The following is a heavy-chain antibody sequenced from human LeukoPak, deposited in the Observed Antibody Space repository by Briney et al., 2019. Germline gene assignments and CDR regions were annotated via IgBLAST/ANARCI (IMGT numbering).Heavy chain of an antibody. J-gene: IGHJ4*02. CDR3: AKRYNTLASYYSHCDY. CDR1: GFTFSSYA. CDR2: ISGSGGDT. Sequence: GGSLRLSCAASGFTFSSYAMSWVRQAPGKGLEWVSAISGSGGDTYYADSVKGRFTISRDNSKNTLYLHMNSLRAEDTAVYYCAKRYNTLASYYSHCDYWGQGTLVTVSS. V-gene: IGHV3-23*01. D-gene: IGHD3-22*01.